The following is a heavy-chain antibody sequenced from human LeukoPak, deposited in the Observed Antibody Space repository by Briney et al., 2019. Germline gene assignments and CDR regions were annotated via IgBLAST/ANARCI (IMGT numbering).Heavy chain of an antibody. Sequence: SVNVSCKASGGTFSSYAISWVRQAPGQGLEWMGGIIPIFGTANYATRFKGRVTISADESTSKAYMELTSLRSEDTAVYYCARCHSGWYYFQHWGQGTLVTVSS. J-gene: IGHJ1*01. CDR2: IIPIFGTA. D-gene: IGHD6-19*01. V-gene: IGHV1-69*01. CDR1: GGTFSSYA. CDR3: ARCHSGWYYFQH.